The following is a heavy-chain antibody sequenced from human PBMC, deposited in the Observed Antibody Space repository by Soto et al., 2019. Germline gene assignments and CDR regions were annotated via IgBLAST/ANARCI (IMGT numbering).Heavy chain of an antibody. CDR2: ISGSGGST. CDR1: GGSISSSSYY. J-gene: IGHJ3*02. CDR3: AKDDDSSGSLDAFDI. V-gene: IGHV3-23*01. Sequence: PSETLSLTCTVSGGSISSSSYYWGWIRQPPGKGLEWVSAISGSGGSTYYADSVKGRFTISRDNSKNTLYLQMNSLRAEDTAVYYCAKDDDSSGSLDAFDIWGQGTMVTVSS. D-gene: IGHD3-22*01.